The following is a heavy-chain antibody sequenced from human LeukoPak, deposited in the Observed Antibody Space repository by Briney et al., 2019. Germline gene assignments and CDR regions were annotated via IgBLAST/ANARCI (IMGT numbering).Heavy chain of an antibody. Sequence: SETLSLTCAVYGGSSSGYYWSWIRQPPGKGLEWIGEINHSGSTNYNPSLKSRVTISVDTSKNQFSLKLSSVTAADTAVYYCARGKAVVRGVTRGYYGMDVWGKGTTVTVSS. D-gene: IGHD3-10*01. J-gene: IGHJ6*04. V-gene: IGHV4-34*01. CDR3: ARGKAVVRGVTRGYYGMDV. CDR2: INHSGST. CDR1: GGSSSGYY.